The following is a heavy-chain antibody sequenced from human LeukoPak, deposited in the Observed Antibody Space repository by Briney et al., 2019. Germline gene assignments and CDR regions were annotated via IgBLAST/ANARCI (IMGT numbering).Heavy chain of an antibody. J-gene: IGHJ3*01. Sequence: SETLSLTCTVSGGSISTDYWSWIRQPPGKGLEWIGYIYYSGNTNYNPSLKSRVTISVDTSKNQFSLKLNSVTAADTAAYYCARVGGYGDYASHWGQGTMVTVSS. CDR3: ARVGGYGDYASH. CDR2: IYYSGNT. D-gene: IGHD4-17*01. CDR1: GGSISTDY. V-gene: IGHV4-59*01.